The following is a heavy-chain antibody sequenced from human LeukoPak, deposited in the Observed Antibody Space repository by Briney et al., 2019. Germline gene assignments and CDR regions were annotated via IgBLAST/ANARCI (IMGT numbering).Heavy chain of an antibody. J-gene: IGHJ4*02. CDR3: ARWEIRGTAHQLDY. CDR1: GFTLSSHW. CDR2: INQDGSAK. V-gene: IGHV3-7*01. Sequence: GGSLRLSCAASGFTLSSHWMSWVRQAPGKGLEWVANINQDGSAKYYVDSVKGRFTISRDNAKNSMYLQMNSLRAEDTAVYYCARWEIRGTAHQLDYWGQGTLVTVSS. D-gene: IGHD1-7*01.